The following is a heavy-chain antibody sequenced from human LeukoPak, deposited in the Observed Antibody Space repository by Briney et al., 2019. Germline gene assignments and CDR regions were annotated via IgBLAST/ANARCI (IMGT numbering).Heavy chain of an antibody. CDR2: IQNDGSNE. J-gene: IGHJ6*02. Sequence: PGGSLRLSCAASGFTFSSYWMSWVRQAPGKGLEWVAYIQNDGSNEQYADSVKGRFSISRDSSKNILYLQMNSLRAEDTAVYYCAKDRCSNGIGCYYYYMDVWGQGTMVTVSS. D-gene: IGHD2-8*01. CDR3: AKDRCSNGIGCYYYYMDV. V-gene: IGHV3-30*02. CDR1: GFTFSSYW.